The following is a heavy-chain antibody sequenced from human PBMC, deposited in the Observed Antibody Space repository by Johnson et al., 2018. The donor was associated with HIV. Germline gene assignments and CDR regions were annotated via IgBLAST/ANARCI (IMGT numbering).Heavy chain of an antibody. D-gene: IGHD2/OR15-2a*01. CDR1: GFTFSSYW. Sequence: EVQLVESGGGLVQPGGSLRLSCAASGFTFSSYWMSWVRQAPGKGLEWVSIIYSGGSTYYADSVKGRLTISRDNSKNTLYLQMNSLRAEDTAVYYCARDLTTYDAVDILGQGTMVTVSS. V-gene: IGHV3-66*01. J-gene: IGHJ3*02. CDR2: IYSGGST. CDR3: ARDLTTYDAVDI.